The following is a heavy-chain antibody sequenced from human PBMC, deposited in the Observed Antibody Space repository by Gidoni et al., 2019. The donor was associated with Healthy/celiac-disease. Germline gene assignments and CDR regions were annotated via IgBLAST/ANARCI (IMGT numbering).Heavy chain of an antibody. CDR3: AKSQTAYSGSYYQEDY. D-gene: IGHD1-26*01. CDR2: ISGSGGST. CDR1: GFTFSSCA. J-gene: IGHJ4*02. Sequence: EVQLLESGGGLVQPGGSLRLSCAASGFTFSSCAMSWVRQAPGKGLEWVSAISGSGGSTYYADSVKGRFTISRDNSKNTLYLQMNSLRAEDTAVYYCAKSQTAYSGSYYQEDYWGQGTLVTVSS. V-gene: IGHV3-23*01.